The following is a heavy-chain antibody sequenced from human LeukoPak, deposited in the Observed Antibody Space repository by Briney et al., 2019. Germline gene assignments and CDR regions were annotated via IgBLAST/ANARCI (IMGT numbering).Heavy chain of an antibody. Sequence: SETLSLTCTVSDGSISSYYWSWIRLPPGKGLEYIGYVSYSGTTSYNPSLKSRLTISLDTSKNQISLRLSSVTAADTAVYYCARFRSAVAGTYNYYYLDVWGKGTTVTVSS. D-gene: IGHD6-19*01. CDR3: ARFRSAVAGTYNYYYLDV. CDR2: VSYSGTT. CDR1: DGSISSYY. V-gene: IGHV4-59*01. J-gene: IGHJ6*03.